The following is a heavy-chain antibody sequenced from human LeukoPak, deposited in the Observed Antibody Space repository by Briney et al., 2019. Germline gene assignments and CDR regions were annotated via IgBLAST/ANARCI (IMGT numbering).Heavy chain of an antibody. CDR2: ISYDGSNK. CDR3: AKDILGYCSSTSCYANYYYGMDV. Sequence: GGSLRLSCAASGFTFSSYGMHWVRQAPGKGLEWVAVISYDGSNKYYADSVKGRFTISRDNSKNTRYLQMNSLRAEDTAVYYCAKDILGYCSSTSCYANYYYGMDVWGQGTTVTVSS. CDR1: GFTFSSYG. V-gene: IGHV3-30*18. D-gene: IGHD2-2*01. J-gene: IGHJ6*02.